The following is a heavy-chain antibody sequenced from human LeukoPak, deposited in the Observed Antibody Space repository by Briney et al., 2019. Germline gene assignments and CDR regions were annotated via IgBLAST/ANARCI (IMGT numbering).Heavy chain of an antibody. CDR2: IYYSGST. D-gene: IGHD3-10*01. Sequence: SETLSLTCTVSGGSISSYYWSWIRQPPGKGLEWIGYIYYSGSTNYNPSLKSRVTISVDTSKNQFSLKLSFVTAADTAVYYCAREITPMWGLWFGETSHWFDPWGQGTLVTVSS. CDR1: GGSISSYY. CDR3: AREITPMWGLWFGETSHWFDP. J-gene: IGHJ5*02. V-gene: IGHV4-59*01.